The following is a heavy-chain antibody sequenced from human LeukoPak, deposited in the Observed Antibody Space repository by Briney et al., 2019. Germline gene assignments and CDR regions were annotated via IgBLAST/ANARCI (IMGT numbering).Heavy chain of an antibody. V-gene: IGHV4-39*02. CDR1: GGSISGSSYY. Sequence: SETLSLTCTVSGGSISGSSYYWGWIRQPPGKGLEWIGSIYYSGSTYYNPSLKSRVTISVDTSKNQFSLKLNSVTATDTAVYYCARGAAGYSYGWGQGTLVTVSS. CDR2: IYYSGST. D-gene: IGHD5-18*01. J-gene: IGHJ4*02. CDR3: ARGAAGYSYG.